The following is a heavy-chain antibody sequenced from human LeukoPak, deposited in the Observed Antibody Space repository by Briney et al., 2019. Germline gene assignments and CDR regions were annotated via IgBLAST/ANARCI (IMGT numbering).Heavy chain of an antibody. J-gene: IGHJ4*02. Sequence: GGSLRLSCAASGFTFSRYWMHWVRQAPGKGLVWVSVIYSGGSTYYADSVKGRFTISRDNSKNTLYLQMNSLRAEDTAVYYCARGNYYDSSGYSPADYWGQGTLVTVSS. V-gene: IGHV3-66*01. CDR2: IYSGGST. CDR3: ARGNYYDSSGYSPADY. CDR1: GFTFSRYW. D-gene: IGHD3-22*01.